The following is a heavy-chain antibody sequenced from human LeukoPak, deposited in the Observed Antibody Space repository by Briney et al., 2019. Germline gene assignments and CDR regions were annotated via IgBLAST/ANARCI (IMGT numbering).Heavy chain of an antibody. J-gene: IGHJ5*02. CDR1: GFTFSSYS. V-gene: IGHV3-21*01. CDR2: ISSSSSYI. Sequence: GGSLRLSCAAPGFTFSSYSMSWVRQAPGKGLEWVSSISSSSSYIYYADSVKGRFTISRDNAKNSLYLQMNSLRAEDTAVYYCARDIGSPGASNWFDPWGQGTLVTVSS. CDR3: ARDIGSPGASNWFDP. D-gene: IGHD1-26*01.